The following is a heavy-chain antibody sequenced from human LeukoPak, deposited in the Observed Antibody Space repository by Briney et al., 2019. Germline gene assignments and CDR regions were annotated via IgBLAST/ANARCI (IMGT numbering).Heavy chain of an antibody. J-gene: IGHJ4*02. CDR3: AKDLLPLDY. Sequence: GGSLRLSCAASGCTFSSFAMSWVRQAPGKGLEWVSAISESGDSTYYADSVQGRFTFSRDHSKNTLYLQMNSLRAEDTAVYYCAKDLLPLDYWGQGTQVTVSS. V-gene: IGHV3-23*01. D-gene: IGHD3-10*01. CDR1: GCTFSSFA. CDR2: ISESGDST.